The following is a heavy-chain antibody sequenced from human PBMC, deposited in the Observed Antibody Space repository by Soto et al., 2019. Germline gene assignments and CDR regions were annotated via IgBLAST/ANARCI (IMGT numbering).Heavy chain of an antibody. Sequence: QVQLVESGGGLVKPGGSLRLSCAASGFTFSDYYMSWIRQAPGKGLEWVSYISSSGSTIYYADSVKGRFTISRDNAKNSLYLQMNSLRAEDTAVYYCARAGHPTRGSSWYLSRYYYYYMDVWGKGTTVTVSS. V-gene: IGHV3-11*01. CDR3: ARAGHPTRGSSWYLSRYYYYYMDV. CDR1: GFTFSDYY. J-gene: IGHJ6*03. D-gene: IGHD6-13*01. CDR2: ISSSGSTI.